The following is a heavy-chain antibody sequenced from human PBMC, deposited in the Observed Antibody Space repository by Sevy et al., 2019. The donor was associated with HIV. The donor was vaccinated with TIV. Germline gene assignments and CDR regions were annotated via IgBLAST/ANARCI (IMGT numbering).Heavy chain of an antibody. D-gene: IGHD2-15*01. CDR1: GYSFTSYW. CDR3: VTLTRYCSAGSCSPYYFDY. J-gene: IGHJ4*02. Sequence: GESLKISCKGSGYSFTSYWIGWVRQMPGKGLEWMAIIYPGDSDTRYSPSFQGQVTISADKSISTAYLQWSSLKASDTAMYYCVTLTRYCSAGSCSPYYFDYWGQGTLVTVSS. CDR2: IYPGDSDT. V-gene: IGHV5-51*01.